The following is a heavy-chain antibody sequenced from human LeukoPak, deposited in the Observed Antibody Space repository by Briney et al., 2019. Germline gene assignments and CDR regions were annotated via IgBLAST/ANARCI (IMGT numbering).Heavy chain of an antibody. Sequence: ASVKVSCKASGGTFSSYAISWVRQAPGQGLEWMGGIIPIFGTANYAQKFQGRVTITADESTSTAYMELSSLRSEDTAVYYCAGEEDRWFDPWGQGTLVTVSS. J-gene: IGHJ5*02. CDR2: IIPIFGTA. CDR1: GGTFSSYA. CDR3: AGEEDRWFDP. V-gene: IGHV1-69*13.